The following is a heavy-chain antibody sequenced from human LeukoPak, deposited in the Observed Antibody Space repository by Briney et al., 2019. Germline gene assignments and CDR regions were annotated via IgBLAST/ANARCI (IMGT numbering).Heavy chain of an antibody. CDR2: IYTSGST. CDR1: GGSISSYY. D-gene: IGHD2-2*02. Sequence: SETLSLTCTVSGGSISSYYWSWIRQPAGKGLEWIGRIYTSGSTNYNPSLKSRVTMSVDTSKNQFSLKLSSVTAADTAVYYCARVVDIVVVPAALPNWFDPWGQGTLVTVSS. CDR3: ARVVDIVVVPAALPNWFDP. V-gene: IGHV4-4*07. J-gene: IGHJ5*02.